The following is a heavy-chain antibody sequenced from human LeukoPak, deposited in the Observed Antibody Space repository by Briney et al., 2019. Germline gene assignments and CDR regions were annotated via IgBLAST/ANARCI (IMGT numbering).Heavy chain of an antibody. Sequence: TGGSLRLSCAASGFTFSSYALSWVRQAPGKGLEWVSAISGSGGRTYYAVSVKGRFTISSDNSKNTLYLQMNSLRAEDTAVYYCAKRAQEGSYGELDYWGQGTLVTVSS. CDR2: ISGSGGRT. CDR1: GFTFSSYA. CDR3: AKRAQEGSYGELDY. V-gene: IGHV3-23*01. J-gene: IGHJ4*02. D-gene: IGHD1-26*01.